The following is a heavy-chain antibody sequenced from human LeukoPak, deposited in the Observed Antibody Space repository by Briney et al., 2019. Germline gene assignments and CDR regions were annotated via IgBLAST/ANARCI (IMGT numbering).Heavy chain of an antibody. CDR3: ARGEYGLFDY. CDR1: GVSISSYY. V-gene: IGHV4-59*01. Sequence: PSETLSLTCTVSGVSISSYYWSWIRQPPGKGLEWVGHIYYSGSTNYNSSLKSRVTISVDTAKNQFSLKLSSVTAADTAVYYCARGEYGLFDYWGQGTLVTVSS. J-gene: IGHJ4*02. D-gene: IGHD2/OR15-2a*01. CDR2: IYYSGST.